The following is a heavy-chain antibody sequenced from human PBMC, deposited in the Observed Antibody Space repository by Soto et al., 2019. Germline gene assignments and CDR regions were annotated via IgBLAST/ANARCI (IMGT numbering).Heavy chain of an antibody. D-gene: IGHD3-10*01. Sequence: PSETLDLTCSVSGGSISSFTYYWGWIRQPPGKGLEWIGTVYYNENTYYNPSLKSRVTITVDTAKNQFSLNLRSVTAADTAMYFCARRERYYGSPGWFDPWGPGTLVTVSS. J-gene: IGHJ5*02. CDR2: VYYNENT. CDR1: GGSISSFTYY. V-gene: IGHV4-39*01. CDR3: ARRERYYGSPGWFDP.